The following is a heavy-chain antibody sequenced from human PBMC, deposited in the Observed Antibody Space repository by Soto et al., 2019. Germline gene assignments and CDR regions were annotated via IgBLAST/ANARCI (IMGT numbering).Heavy chain of an antibody. Sequence: QVQVVQSGGEVKKPGASVKVSCKASGYTFTSYGISWVRQAPGQGLEWMGWSSAHNGNTKYAQKFQGRVTLTTDTSTSTAYMELRSLRSDDTAVYYCARDPQIFDYWDQGTLVTVSS. J-gene: IGHJ4*02. CDR2: SSAHNGNT. CDR3: ARDPQIFDY. CDR1: GYTFTSYG. V-gene: IGHV1-18*04.